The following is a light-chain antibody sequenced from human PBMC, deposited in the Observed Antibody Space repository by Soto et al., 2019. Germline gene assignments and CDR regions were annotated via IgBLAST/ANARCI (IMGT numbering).Light chain of an antibody. Sequence: EIVLTQSPATLSLSPGERATLSCRASQSVNIFLAWYQQKPGQAPRLLIYDASKRATGIPARFSGSWSGTDFTLTISGLEPEDFAVYYCQQRKNWPPTFGGGTKVEIK. CDR3: QQRKNWPPT. CDR1: QSVNIF. CDR2: DAS. V-gene: IGKV3-11*01. J-gene: IGKJ4*01.